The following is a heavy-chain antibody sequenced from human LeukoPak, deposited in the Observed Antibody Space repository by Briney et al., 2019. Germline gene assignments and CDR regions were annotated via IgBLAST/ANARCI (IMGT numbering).Heavy chain of an antibody. CDR1: GFTVSSNY. Sequence: PGGSLRLSCAASGFTVSSNYMNLVRQAPGKGLEWVSVIYSGGSTFHADSVEGRFTISRDNSNNTLYLQMNSLRAEDTAMYYCAREYYDNSGGEDAFDIWGPGTMVTVSS. V-gene: IGHV3-53*01. J-gene: IGHJ3*02. CDR3: AREYYDNSGGEDAFDI. D-gene: IGHD3-22*01. CDR2: IYSGGST.